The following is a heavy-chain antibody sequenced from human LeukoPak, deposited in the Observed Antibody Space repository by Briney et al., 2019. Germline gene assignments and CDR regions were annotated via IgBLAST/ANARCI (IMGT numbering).Heavy chain of an antibody. Sequence: SVKVSCKASGGTFSSYAISWVRQAPGQGLEWMGGIIPIFGTANYAQKFQGRVTITADKSTSIAYMELSSLRSEDTAVYYCARDPPSSTGGGYWGQGTLVTVSS. CDR1: GGTFSSYA. CDR2: IIPIFGTA. CDR3: ARDPPSSTGGGY. V-gene: IGHV1-69*06. D-gene: IGHD6-13*01. J-gene: IGHJ4*02.